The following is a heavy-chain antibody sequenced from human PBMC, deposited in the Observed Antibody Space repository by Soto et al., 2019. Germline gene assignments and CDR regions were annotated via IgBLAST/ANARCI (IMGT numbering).Heavy chain of an antibody. CDR2: ISGSGGRT. Sequence: GGSLRLSCAASGFTFSSYAMSWVRQAPGKGLEWVSAISGSGGRTYYAESLKGRFTISRDNSKNTLYLQMNSLRAEDTAVYYCAKDSLSWFRDHPDYWGQGTLVTVSS. J-gene: IGHJ4*02. CDR3: AKDSLSWFRDHPDY. CDR1: GFTFSSYA. D-gene: IGHD3-10*01. V-gene: IGHV3-23*01.